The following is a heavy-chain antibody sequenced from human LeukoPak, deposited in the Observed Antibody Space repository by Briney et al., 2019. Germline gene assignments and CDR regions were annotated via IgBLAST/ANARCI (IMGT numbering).Heavy chain of an antibody. V-gene: IGHV3-23*01. CDR3: AKSSSGSFFVMFGSEDFDY. J-gene: IGHJ4*02. CDR1: GFTFSSYG. D-gene: IGHD1-26*01. CDR2: ISGSGGIT. Sequence: GGTLRLSCAGSGFTFSSYGMSWVRQAPGKGLEWVSSISGSGGITYYADSVKGRFTISRDNSKNTLYLKMNSLRAVDTAVYYCAKSSSGSFFVMFGSEDFDYWGQGTLVTVSS.